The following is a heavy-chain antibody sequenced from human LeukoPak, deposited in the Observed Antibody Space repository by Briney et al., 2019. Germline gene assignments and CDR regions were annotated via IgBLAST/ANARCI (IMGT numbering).Heavy chain of an antibody. CDR3: ARGVLYYDILTGYLDYYMDV. Sequence: SETLSLTCAVYGGSFSGYYWNWARQPPGKGLEWIGSIYYSGSTYYNPSLKSRVTISVDTSKNQFSLKLSSVTAADTAVYYCARGVLYYDILTGYLDYYMDVWGKGTTVTISS. CDR1: GGSFSGYY. J-gene: IGHJ6*03. V-gene: IGHV4-34*01. D-gene: IGHD3-9*01. CDR2: IYYSGST.